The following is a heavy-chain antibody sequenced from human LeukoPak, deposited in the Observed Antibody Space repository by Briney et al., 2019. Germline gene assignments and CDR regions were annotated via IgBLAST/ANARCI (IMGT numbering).Heavy chain of an antibody. D-gene: IGHD3-3*01. CDR3: AGTYAYYDFWSGYSSAVYFQH. J-gene: IGHJ1*01. CDR2: IYTSGST. Sequence: SETLSLTCTVSGGSISSYYWSWIRQPAGKGLEWIGRIYTSGSTNYNPSLKSRVTMSVDTSKNQFSLKLSSVTAADTAVYYCAGTYAYYDFWSGYSSAVYFQHWGQGTLVTVSS. CDR1: GGSISSYY. V-gene: IGHV4-4*07.